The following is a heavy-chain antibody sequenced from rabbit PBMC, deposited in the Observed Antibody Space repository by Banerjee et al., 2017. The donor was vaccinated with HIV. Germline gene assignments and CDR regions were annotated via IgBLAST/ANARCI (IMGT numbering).Heavy chain of an antibody. V-gene: IGHV1S45*01. CDR1: GFSFSNKYV. D-gene: IGHD4-1*01. Sequence: QEQLEESGGDLVKPEGSLTITCTASGFSFSNKYVMCWVRQAPGKGLEWIGCINTSSGNTVYASWAKGRFTIYKILSTTVTLQMTSLTAADTATYFCARDLAGAIGWNFNLWGPGTLVTVS. J-gene: IGHJ4*01. CDR2: INTSSGNT. CDR3: ARDLAGAIGWNFNL.